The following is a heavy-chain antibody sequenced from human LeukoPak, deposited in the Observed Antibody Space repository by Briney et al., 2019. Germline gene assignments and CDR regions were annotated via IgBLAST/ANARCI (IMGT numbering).Heavy chain of an antibody. CDR3: ARATHYSASTGGPYMDV. J-gene: IGHJ6*03. D-gene: IGHD3-22*01. CDR2: IYHAGST. CDR1: GGSISSGGYF. V-gene: IGHV4-31*03. Sequence: PSETLSLTCTVFGGSISSGGYFWSWIRQHPGKGLEWIAHIYHAGSTHDNPSLRGRVAISLDTSANQFSLRLSSVTAADTAVYFCARATHYSASTGGPYMDVWGQGTTVTVSS.